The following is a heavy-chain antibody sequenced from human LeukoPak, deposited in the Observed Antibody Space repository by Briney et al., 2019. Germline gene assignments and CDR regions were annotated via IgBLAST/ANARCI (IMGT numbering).Heavy chain of an antibody. J-gene: IGHJ4*02. V-gene: IGHV4-59*08. CDR3: ARTKSGWYYSDY. Sequence: PSETLSLTCTVSGGSMRSYYWSWIRQPPGKELELIGYVYYSGTANYNPSLESRVTILVDTSKNQFSPNLSSVTAADTAVYYCARTKSGWYYSDYWGQGTLVSVSS. CDR1: GGSMRSYY. CDR2: VYYSGTA. D-gene: IGHD6-19*01.